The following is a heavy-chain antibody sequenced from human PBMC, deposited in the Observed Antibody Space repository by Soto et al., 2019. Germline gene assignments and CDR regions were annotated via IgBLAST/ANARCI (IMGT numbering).Heavy chain of an antibody. J-gene: IGHJ5*02. CDR1: GFTFSSYW. CDR3: ARERYISSYDWVHNWFDP. V-gene: IGHV3-7*03. Sequence: GGSLRLSCAASGFTFSSYWMSWVRQAPGKGLEWVANIKQDGSEKYYVDSVKGRFTISRDNAKNSLYLQMNSLRAEDTAVYYCARERYISSYDWVHNWFDPWGQGTLVTVS. CDR2: IKQDGSEK. D-gene: IGHD1-1*01.